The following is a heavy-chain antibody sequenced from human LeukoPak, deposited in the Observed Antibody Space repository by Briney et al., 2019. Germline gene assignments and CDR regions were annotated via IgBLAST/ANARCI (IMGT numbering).Heavy chain of an antibody. CDR2: IIPIFGTA. D-gene: IGHD1-26*01. CDR1: GGTFSSYA. J-gene: IGHJ3*02. V-gene: IGHV1-69*05. CDR3: ARPSRGLPPSFWI. Sequence: ASVKVSCKASGGTFSSYAISWVRQAPGQGLEWMGGIIPIFGTANYAQKFQGRVTITTDESTSTAYMELSSLRSEDTAVYYCARPSRGLPPSFWIWGQGTMVTVSS.